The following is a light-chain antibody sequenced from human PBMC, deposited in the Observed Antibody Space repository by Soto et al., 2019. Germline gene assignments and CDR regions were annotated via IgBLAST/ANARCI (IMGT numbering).Light chain of an antibody. J-gene: IGKJ4*01. Sequence: DIHLTQSPSFLSASVGDRVTITCRVSRGVASSLAWYQQKAGKAPKLLIYAASTLESGVPSRFSGSGPGTEFTLTISILQPEDFAIYYCRQFNSYPLTFGGGTKVEIK. CDR1: RGVASS. CDR3: RQFNSYPLT. CDR2: AAS. V-gene: IGKV1-9*01.